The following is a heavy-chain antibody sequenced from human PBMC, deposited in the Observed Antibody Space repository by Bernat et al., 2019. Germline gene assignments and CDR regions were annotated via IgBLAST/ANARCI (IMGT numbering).Heavy chain of an antibody. J-gene: IGHJ4*02. CDR1: GFTFSTYA. CDR3: AKSSLYCGVDCYSFDI. D-gene: IGHD2-21*02. V-gene: IGHV3-23*04. CDR2: TSRGGDTT. Sequence: EVQLVESGGGLVQPGGSLRLSCAASGFTFSTYAMTWVRQAPGQGLDWVSATSRGGDTTYSAASVKGRFTISRDNSINTLYLQMNSLRVEDTAVYYCAKSSLYCGVDCYSFDIWGQGTLVTVSS.